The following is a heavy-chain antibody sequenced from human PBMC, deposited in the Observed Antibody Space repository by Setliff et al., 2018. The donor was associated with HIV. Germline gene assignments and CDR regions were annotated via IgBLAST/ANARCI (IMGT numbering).Heavy chain of an antibody. CDR3: ARDRYAGEIDY. CDR2: IFYTGST. CDR1: GGTIASGGHY. D-gene: IGHD3-10*01. J-gene: IGHJ4*02. V-gene: IGHV4-31*03. Sequence: SETLSLTCTVSGGTIASGGHYWSWIRQHPGKGLEWIGYIFYTGSTYFNPSLKSRITLSIDTSKNQFSLKLSSVTAADTAVYYCARDRYAGEIDYWGQGTLVTVSS.